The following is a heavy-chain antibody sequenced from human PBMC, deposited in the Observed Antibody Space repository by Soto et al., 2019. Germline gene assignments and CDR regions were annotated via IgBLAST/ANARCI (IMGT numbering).Heavy chain of an antibody. J-gene: IGHJ2*01. Sequence: GGSLRLSCAASGFSFDDYAMHWVRQASGKGLEWVSGISWNSHTIDYASSVKGRFTISRDNTKNSLYLQMNSLRAEDTALYYCSMLPYGAGNDLLSFRGRGSLVPVSA. CDR3: SMLPYGAGNDLLSF. CDR1: GFSFDDYA. D-gene: IGHD3-10*01. V-gene: IGHV3-9*01. CDR2: ISWNSHTI.